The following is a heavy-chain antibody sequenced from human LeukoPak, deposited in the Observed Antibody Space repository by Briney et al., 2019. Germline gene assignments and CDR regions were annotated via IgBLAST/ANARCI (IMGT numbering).Heavy chain of an antibody. D-gene: IGHD4-23*01. CDR2: ISYDGSNN. J-gene: IGHJ4*02. CDR1: GFTFSNFA. Sequence: GGSLRLSCAASGFTFSNFAMHWVRQAPGKGLEWVAVISYDGSNNYYADSVKGRFTISRDNSKNTLYLQMNSLRAEDTAVYHCARAELLSLDYWGQGTLVTVSS. V-gene: IGHV3-30*04. CDR3: ARAELLSLDY.